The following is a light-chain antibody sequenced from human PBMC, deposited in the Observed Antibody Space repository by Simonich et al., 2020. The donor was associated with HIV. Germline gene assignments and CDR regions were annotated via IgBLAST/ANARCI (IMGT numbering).Light chain of an antibody. J-gene: IGKJ5*01. V-gene: IGKV3-15*01. Sequence: EIVMTQSPATLSVSPGERATLSCRANQSVSSNLARYQQKPGQAPRLLIYGASTRATGIPARFSGSGSGTEFTLTISSLQSEDFAVYYCQQFNSYPITFGQGTRLEIK. CDR2: GAS. CDR1: QSVSSN. CDR3: QQFNSYPIT.